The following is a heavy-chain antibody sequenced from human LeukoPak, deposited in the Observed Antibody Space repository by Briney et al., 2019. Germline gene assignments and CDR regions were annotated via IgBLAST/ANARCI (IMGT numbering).Heavy chain of an antibody. D-gene: IGHD3-22*01. CDR3: ARHSETCSGDYCFLDYFDY. CDR1: GGSISNYY. J-gene: IGHJ4*02. CDR2: IYYSGNT. V-gene: IGHV4-59*08. Sequence: PSETLSLTCTVSGGSISNYYWSWFRQPPGKALGWIGYIYYSGNTDYNPSLKSRLTISVDTPKNHFSLRLSSVTAADTAVYYCARHSETCSGDYCFLDYFDYWGRGTLVTVSS.